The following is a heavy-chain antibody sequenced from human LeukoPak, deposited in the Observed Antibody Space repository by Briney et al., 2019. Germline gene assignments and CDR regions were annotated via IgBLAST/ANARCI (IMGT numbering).Heavy chain of an antibody. V-gene: IGHV1-58*02. J-gene: IGHJ4*02. Sequence: SVKVSCKASGFTFTSSAMQWVRQARGQRLEWIGWIVVGSGNTNYAQKFQERVTITRDMSTSTAYMELSSLRSEDTAVYYCARRGLTVTTPFDYWGQGTLVTVSS. CDR2: IVVGSGNT. CDR1: GFTFTSSA. CDR3: ARRGLTVTTPFDY. D-gene: IGHD4-11*01.